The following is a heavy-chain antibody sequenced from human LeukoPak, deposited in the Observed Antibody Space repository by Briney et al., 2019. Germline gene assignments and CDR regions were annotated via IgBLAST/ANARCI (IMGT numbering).Heavy chain of an antibody. CDR1: GYTFSSYD. Sequence: ASVKVSCKASGYTFSSYDMHWVRQAPGQGLEWMGIINPSVGSTSYAQKFQGRVTMTRDMSTSTVYMELSSLRSEDTAVYYCATWRLVRISLKDASDIWGPGTMVTVSS. D-gene: IGHD6-19*01. V-gene: IGHV1-46*01. J-gene: IGHJ3*02. CDR2: INPSVGST. CDR3: ATWRLVRISLKDASDI.